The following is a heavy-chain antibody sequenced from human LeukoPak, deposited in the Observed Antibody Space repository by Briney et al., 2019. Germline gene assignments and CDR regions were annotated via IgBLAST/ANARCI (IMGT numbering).Heavy chain of an antibody. CDR1: GYTFTSYY. Sequence: GASVKVSCTGSGYTFTSYYMHWVRQAPGQGLEWMGWLNPNSDDRNYAQKFQGRVTMTGDTSISTAYMELRRLRSDDTAVYYCARVYDIFGSGSHSDFWGQGTLVTVSS. J-gene: IGHJ4*02. CDR2: LNPNSDDR. V-gene: IGHV1-2*02. D-gene: IGHD3-10*01. CDR3: ARVYDIFGSGSHSDF.